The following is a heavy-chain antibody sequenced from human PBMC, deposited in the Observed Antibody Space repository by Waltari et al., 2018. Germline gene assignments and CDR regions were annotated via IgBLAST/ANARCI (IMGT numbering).Heavy chain of an antibody. J-gene: IGHJ4*02. V-gene: IGHV3-53*01. CDR3: ARDKGVEPTTRFDY. D-gene: IGHD1-26*01. CDR2: VTIDDKT. Sequence: EVQLVESGGGLIQPGGSLRLSCAASAFSVRSQDMTWVRQAPGKGLELLSIVTIDDKTYYADSVKGRFTISRDNSKNTLYLEMSSLTAEDTAVYYCARDKGVEPTTRFDYWGQGTLVTVSS. CDR1: AFSVRSQD.